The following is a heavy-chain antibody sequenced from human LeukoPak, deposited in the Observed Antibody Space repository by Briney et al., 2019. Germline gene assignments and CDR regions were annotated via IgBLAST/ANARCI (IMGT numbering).Heavy chain of an antibody. J-gene: IGHJ4*02. CDR1: GCILSSFG. Sequence: ASVKVSCRASGCILSSFGISWVRQAPGQGLEWVGWITTYNGDKKYAERFQGRVTMTTDTSTSTYYMELRNLRTDDTATYYCARDCSNGVCYPRDYWGQGTLVSV. D-gene: IGHD2-8*01. CDR2: ITTYNGDK. CDR3: ARDCSNGVCYPRDY. V-gene: IGHV1-18*01.